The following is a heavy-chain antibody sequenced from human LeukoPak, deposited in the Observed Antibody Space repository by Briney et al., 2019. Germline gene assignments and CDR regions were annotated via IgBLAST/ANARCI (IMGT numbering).Heavy chain of an antibody. Sequence: SETLSLTCTVSGGSISSYYWSWIRQPPGKGLEWIGYIYYSGSTNYNPSLKSRVTISVDTSKNQFSLKLSSVTAADTAVYYCARAGTGYSSSWYPHYFDYWGQGTLVTVSS. CDR1: GGSISSYY. V-gene: IGHV4-59*01. D-gene: IGHD6-13*01. J-gene: IGHJ4*02. CDR3: ARAGTGYSSSWYPHYFDY. CDR2: IYYSGST.